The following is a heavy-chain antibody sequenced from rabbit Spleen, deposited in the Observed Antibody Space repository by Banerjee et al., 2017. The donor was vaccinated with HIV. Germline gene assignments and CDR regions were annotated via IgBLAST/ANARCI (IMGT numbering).Heavy chain of an antibody. Sequence: GGDLVKPGASLTLTCTTSGFSFSSSVYMYWVRQAPGKGLEWIGYIDPIFHITTYANWVNGRFSISRENTQNTVYLQLNSLTAADTATYFCVREVAARFNLWGPGTLVPS. CDR1: GFSFSSSVY. CDR3: VREVAARFNL. V-gene: IGHV1S40*01. J-gene: IGHJ4*01. D-gene: IGHD4-1*01. CDR2: IDPIFHIT.